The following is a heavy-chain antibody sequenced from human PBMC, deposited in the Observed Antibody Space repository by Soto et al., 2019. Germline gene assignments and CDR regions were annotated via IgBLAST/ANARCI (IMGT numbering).Heavy chain of an antibody. Sequence: SETLSLTCTVSGGSISSYYWSWIRQPPGKGLEWIGYIYYSGSTNYNPSLKSRVTISVDTSKNQFSLKLSSVTAADTAVYYCAAETGDEYYFDYWGQGTLVTVSS. V-gene: IGHV4-59*08. CDR2: IYYSGST. CDR3: AAETGDEYYFDY. J-gene: IGHJ4*02. D-gene: IGHD7-27*01. CDR1: GGSISSYY.